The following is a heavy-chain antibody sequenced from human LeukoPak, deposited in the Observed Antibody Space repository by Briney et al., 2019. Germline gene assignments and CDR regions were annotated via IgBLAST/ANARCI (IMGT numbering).Heavy chain of an antibody. Sequence: SETLSLTCTDSGGSINNYYWNWIRQPPGKGLEWIGHIYYSGTTNYSPSLKSRVTISVDTSKNQFSLKLSSVTAADTAVYYCARDRAAGAWSDPWGQGPLVTVPS. CDR2: IYYSGTT. CDR3: ARDRAAGAWSDP. CDR1: GGSINNYY. V-gene: IGHV4-59*01. J-gene: IGHJ5*02. D-gene: IGHD6-13*01.